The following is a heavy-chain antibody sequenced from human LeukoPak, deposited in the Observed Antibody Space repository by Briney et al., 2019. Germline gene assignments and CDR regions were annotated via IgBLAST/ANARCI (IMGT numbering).Heavy chain of an antibody. D-gene: IGHD4/OR15-4a*01. CDR2: ISPNSGAT. CDR1: GYTFTDYY. Sequence: ASVKVSCKASGYTFTDYYVHWVRLVPGQGLEWMGRISPNSGATNYTEKFRGRVTMARDTSINTVYMEMSSLRSDDTAVYYCARDLWGWGSDYLDYWGQGTLVTVSS. V-gene: IGHV1-2*06. J-gene: IGHJ4*02. CDR3: ARDLWGWGSDYLDY.